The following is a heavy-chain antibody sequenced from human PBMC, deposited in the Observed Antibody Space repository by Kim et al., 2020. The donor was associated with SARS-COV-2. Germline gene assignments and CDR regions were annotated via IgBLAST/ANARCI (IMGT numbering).Heavy chain of an antibody. D-gene: IGHD3-10*01. CDR1: GYTFTSYY. V-gene: IGHV1-46*01. CDR3: ARDLPYGSGSYYNGEYYYYGMDV. J-gene: IGHJ6*02. Sequence: ASVKVSCKASGYTFTSYYMHWVRQAPGQGLEWMGIINPSGGSTSYAQKFQGRVTMTRDTSTSTVYMELSSLRSEDTAVYYCARDLPYGSGSYYNGEYYYYGMDVWGQGTTVTVAS. CDR2: INPSGGST.